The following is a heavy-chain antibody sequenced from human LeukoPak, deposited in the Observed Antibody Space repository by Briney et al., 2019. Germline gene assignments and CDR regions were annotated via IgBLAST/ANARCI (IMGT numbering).Heavy chain of an antibody. CDR2: ISGSGGST. V-gene: IGHV3-23*01. CDR3: AKDRFGYCSGGSCYGGWFDP. CDR1: GFTFSSYA. J-gene: IGHJ5*02. Sequence: GGSLRLSCAASGFTFSSYAMSWVRQAPGKGLEWVSAISGSGGSTYYADSVKGQFTISRDNSKNTLYLQMNSLRAEDTAVYYCAKDRFGYCSGGSCYGGWFDPWGQGTLVTVSS. D-gene: IGHD2-15*01.